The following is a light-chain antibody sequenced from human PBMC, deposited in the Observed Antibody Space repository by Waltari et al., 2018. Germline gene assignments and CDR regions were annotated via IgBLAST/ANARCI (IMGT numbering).Light chain of an antibody. Sequence: SYVLTQPPSVSVAPGQTARISCVGNNIGSKSVNWYQQKAGQAPVLGVYEDSARPSGIPERFSGSNSGNTATLTISRVEAGDEADYSCQLWDSSPVFGGGTKLTVL. CDR1: NIGSKS. CDR3: QLWDSSPV. CDR2: EDS. V-gene: IGLV3-21*02. J-gene: IGLJ2*01.